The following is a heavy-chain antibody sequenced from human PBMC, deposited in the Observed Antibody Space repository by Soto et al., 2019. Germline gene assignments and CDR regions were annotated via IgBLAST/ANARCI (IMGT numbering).Heavy chain of an antibody. J-gene: IGHJ4*02. D-gene: IGHD3-22*01. V-gene: IGHV3-7*03. CDR1: GFTFSTHW. CDR3: ASRPSDRIYYGVFDY. Sequence: ESGGGLVQTGGSLRLSCIASGFTFSTHWMTWVRQAPGKALEWVANIKQDGSEEYYVDSVKGRFTISRDNAKNSLFLQMNSLRAEDTAVYYCASRPSDRIYYGVFDYWGQGTLVTVSS. CDR2: IKQDGSEE.